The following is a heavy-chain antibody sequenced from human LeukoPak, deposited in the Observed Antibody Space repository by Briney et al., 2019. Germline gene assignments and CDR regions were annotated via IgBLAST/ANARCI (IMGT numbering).Heavy chain of an antibody. CDR1: GGSFSGYY. CDR3: ARDRRWEQLHAFDI. D-gene: IGHD1-26*01. Sequence: PSETLSLTCAVYGGSFSGYYWTWIRQPPGKGPEWIGEINYSGRTNYNPSLKSRVTISVDTSRNQFSLMLSSVTAADTAVYYCARDRRWEQLHAFDIWGQGTMVTVSS. J-gene: IGHJ3*02. V-gene: IGHV4-34*01. CDR2: INYSGRT.